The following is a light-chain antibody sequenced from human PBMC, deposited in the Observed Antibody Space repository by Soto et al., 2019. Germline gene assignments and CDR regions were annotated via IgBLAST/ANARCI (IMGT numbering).Light chain of an antibody. CDR3: MQALQTPIT. J-gene: IGKJ5*01. CDR2: LGS. Sequence: DLVMTQSPLSLPVTPGEPASISCRSSQSLLHSNGYTYFDWYLQKPGQSPQLLIYLGSNRASGVPDRFSGSGSGTDFTLKISRVEAEDVGVYYCMQALQTPITFGQGTRLEIK. CDR1: QSLLHSNGYTY. V-gene: IGKV2-28*01.